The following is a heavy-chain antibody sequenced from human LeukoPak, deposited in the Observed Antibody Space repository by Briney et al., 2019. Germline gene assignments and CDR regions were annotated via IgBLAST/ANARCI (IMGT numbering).Heavy chain of an antibody. CDR1: GGSISSYY. J-gene: IGHJ6*02. Sequence: SETLSLTCTVSGGSISSYYWSWIRQPAGKGLEWIGRIYTSGSTDYNPSLKSRVTMTVDTSKNQFSLKLSSVTAADTAVYYCARDPDFLTGYGMDVWGQGTTVTVSS. CDR3: ARDPDFLTGYGMDV. D-gene: IGHD7-27*01. V-gene: IGHV4-4*07. CDR2: IYTSGST.